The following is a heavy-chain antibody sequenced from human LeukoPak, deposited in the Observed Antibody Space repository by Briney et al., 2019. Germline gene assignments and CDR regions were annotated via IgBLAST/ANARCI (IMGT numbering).Heavy chain of an antibody. J-gene: IGHJ4*02. D-gene: IGHD5-12*01. V-gene: IGHV1-18*01. Sequence: ASVTVSCTSSGYTFTNYGIIWVRQAPGQGLEWLGWISSYNGKTNYPRNLQGRVTLTTDTFTTTAYMELRSLTSDDTAVYYCARSHSGSLRAPFDYWGQGTLVTVSS. CDR1: GYTFTNYG. CDR2: ISSYNGKT. CDR3: ARSHSGSLRAPFDY.